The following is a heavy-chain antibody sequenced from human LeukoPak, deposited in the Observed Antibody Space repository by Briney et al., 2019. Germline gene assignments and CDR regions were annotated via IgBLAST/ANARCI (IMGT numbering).Heavy chain of an antibody. J-gene: IGHJ6*02. Sequence: ASVKVSCEASGYTFTAYYMHWVRQAPGQGLEWMGWINPNSGATNYAQNFQGRVTMTADTSISTAYLDLSRLRSDDSAVYYCARDPIVQAGYYYGMDVWGQGTTVTVSS. D-gene: IGHD2/OR15-2a*01. CDR1: GYTFTAYY. CDR3: ARDPIVQAGYYYGMDV. CDR2: INPNSGAT. V-gene: IGHV1-2*02.